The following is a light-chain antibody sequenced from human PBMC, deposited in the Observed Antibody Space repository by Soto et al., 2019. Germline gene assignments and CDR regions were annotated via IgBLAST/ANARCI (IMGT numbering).Light chain of an antibody. CDR1: QNIVNW. V-gene: IGKV1-5*01. Sequence: DIQMTQSPSTLSASVGDRVTITCRASQNIVNWLAWYQQKPGKAPTILIYGASTLERGVSSRFSGSGSGTEFTLTTTKLQPGDFATYDCQQYNSYSATFGKGTRLEIK. CDR3: QQYNSYSAT. J-gene: IGKJ5*01. CDR2: GAS.